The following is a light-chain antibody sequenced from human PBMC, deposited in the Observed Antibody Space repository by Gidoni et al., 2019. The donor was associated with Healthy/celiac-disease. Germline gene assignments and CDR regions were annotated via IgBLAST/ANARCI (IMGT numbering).Light chain of an antibody. J-gene: IGKJ4*01. CDR1: QSVSSY. CDR2: DAS. V-gene: IGKV3-11*01. Sequence: EIVLTQSTATLSLSPGARATLSCRASQSVSSYLAWYQQKPGQAPRLLIYDASNRATGIPARFSGSGSGTDFTLTISSLEPEDFAVYYCQQRSNWLLTFGGGTKVEIK. CDR3: QQRSNWLLT.